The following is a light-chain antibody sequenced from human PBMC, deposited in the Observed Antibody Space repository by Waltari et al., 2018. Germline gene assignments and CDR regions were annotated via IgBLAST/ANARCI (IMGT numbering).Light chain of an antibody. V-gene: IGKV3-15*01. J-gene: IGKJ4*01. Sequence: ELVMTQSPATLSVYPGERATLSCRASQSVSNNLAWFQHKPGQAPRLLIYGASTRAAGIPAMFSGSGSGADFTLTISSLQSEDFALYYCQQYNSWPLTFGGGTKVEIK. CDR3: QQYNSWPLT. CDR2: GAS. CDR1: QSVSNN.